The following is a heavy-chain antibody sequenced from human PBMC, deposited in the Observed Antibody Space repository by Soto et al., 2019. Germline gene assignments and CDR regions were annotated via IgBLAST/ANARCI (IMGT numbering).Heavy chain of an antibody. Sequence: QVQLVQSGAEVKKPGDSVRVSCKASGYTFTNYGIGWVRQAPGQGLEWMGWISANNGNTKYAQKLQGRVTMTTDAATSTAYMELRSLRSDDAAVYYCARDGYFDHWGQGTLFTVSS. V-gene: IGHV1-18*01. J-gene: IGHJ4*02. CDR3: ARDGYFDH. CDR1: GYTFTNYG. CDR2: ISANNGNT.